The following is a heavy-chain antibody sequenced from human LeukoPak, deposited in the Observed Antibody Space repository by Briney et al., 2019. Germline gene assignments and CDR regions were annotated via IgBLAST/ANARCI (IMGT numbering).Heavy chain of an antibody. CDR1: GFTFSSYA. CDR2: ISGSGGST. V-gene: IGHV3-23*01. D-gene: IGHD2-2*01. Sequence: GGSLRLSCAASGFTFSSYAMSWVRQAPGKGLEWVSAISGSGGSTYYADSVKGRFTISRDNAKNSLYLQMNSLRAEDTAVYYCARDVYQPLSDHLYYYYYMDVWGKGTTVTVSS. J-gene: IGHJ6*03. CDR3: ARDVYQPLSDHLYYYYYMDV.